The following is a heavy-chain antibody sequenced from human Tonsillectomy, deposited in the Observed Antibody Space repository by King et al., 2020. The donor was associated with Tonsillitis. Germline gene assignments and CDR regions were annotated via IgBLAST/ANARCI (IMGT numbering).Heavy chain of an antibody. CDR1: GFTFSGSA. J-gene: IGHJ4*02. CDR3: TLEMATSNFDY. V-gene: IGHV3-73*01. CDR2: IRSKANSYAT. D-gene: IGHD5-24*01. Sequence: QLVQSGGGLVQPGGSLKLSCAASGFTFSGSAMHWVRQASGKGLEWVGRIRSKANSYATAYAASVKGRFTISRDDSKNTAYLQMNSLKTEDTAVYYCTLEMATSNFDYWGQGPLVTVSS.